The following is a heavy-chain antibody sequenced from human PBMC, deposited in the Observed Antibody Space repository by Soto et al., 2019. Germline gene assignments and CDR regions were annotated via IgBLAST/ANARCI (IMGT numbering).Heavy chain of an antibody. CDR1: GGSISSGGYY. J-gene: IGHJ3*02. CDR2: IYYSGST. D-gene: IGHD3-10*01. Sequence: PSETLSLTCTVSGGSISSGGYYWSWIRQHPGKGLEWIGYIYYSGSTYYNPSLKSRVTISVDTSKNQFSLKLSSVTAADTAVYYCARDPETGGAFDIWGQGTMVTVSS. CDR3: ARDPETGGAFDI. V-gene: IGHV4-31*03.